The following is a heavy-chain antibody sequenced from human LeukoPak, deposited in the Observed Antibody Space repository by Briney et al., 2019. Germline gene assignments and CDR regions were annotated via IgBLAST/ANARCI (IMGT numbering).Heavy chain of an antibody. CDR1: GGSFSGYY. J-gene: IGHJ4*02. CDR2: INHSGST. CDR3: ARRTRYGGNSPPDY. V-gene: IGHV4-34*01. D-gene: IGHD4-23*01. Sequence: SETLSLTCAVYGGSFSGYYWSWIRQPPGKGLEWIGEINHSGSTNYNPSLKSRVTISVDTSKNQFSLKLSSVTAADTAVYYCARRTRYGGNSPPDYWGQGTLVTVSS.